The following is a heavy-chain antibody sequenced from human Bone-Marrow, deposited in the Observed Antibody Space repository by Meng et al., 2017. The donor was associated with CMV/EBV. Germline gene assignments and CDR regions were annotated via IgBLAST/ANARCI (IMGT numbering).Heavy chain of an antibody. V-gene: IGHV3-21*01. J-gene: IGHJ6*02. CDR2: ISSSSSYI. D-gene: IGHD2-21*01. CDR1: GFTFSSYS. CDR3: ARDLEYCGGDCYLDYYDGRDV. Sequence: GGSLRFSSAGSGFTFSSYSMNWVRQAPGKGLEWVSSISSSSSYIYYADAVKGRFTISRDNAKNSLYLQMNILRAEYTAVYYCARDLEYCGGDCYLDYYDGRDVWGQGTTVTVSS.